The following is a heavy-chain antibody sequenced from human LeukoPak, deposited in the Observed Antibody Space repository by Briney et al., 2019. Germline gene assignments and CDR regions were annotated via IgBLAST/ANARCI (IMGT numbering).Heavy chain of an antibody. CDR3: ARVAYSSAWYIDY. CDR2: INNDGSST. D-gene: IGHD6-19*01. J-gene: IGHJ4*02. CDR1: GFTFSNCW. Sequence: GGSLRLSCAASGFTFSNCWMHWVRQAPGKGLVWVSRINNDGSSTTYADSVRGRFTTSRDNAKSTLYLQMNSLRAEDTAVYYCARVAYSSAWYIDYWGQGTLVTVSS. V-gene: IGHV3-74*01.